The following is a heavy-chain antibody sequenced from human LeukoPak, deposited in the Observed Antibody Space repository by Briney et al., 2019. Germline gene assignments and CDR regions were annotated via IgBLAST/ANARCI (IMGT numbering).Heavy chain of an antibody. CDR3: AKDRSFPLTGYYMGAFDI. V-gene: IGHV3-48*01. D-gene: IGHD3-9*01. CDR2: ISSSSSTI. CDR1: GFTFSSYS. J-gene: IGHJ3*02. Sequence: GGSLRLSCAASGFTFSSYSMNWVRQAPGKGLEWVSYISSSSSTIYYADSVKGRFTISRDNAKNSLYLQMNSLRAEDTAVYYCAKDRSFPLTGYYMGAFDIWGQGTMVTVSA.